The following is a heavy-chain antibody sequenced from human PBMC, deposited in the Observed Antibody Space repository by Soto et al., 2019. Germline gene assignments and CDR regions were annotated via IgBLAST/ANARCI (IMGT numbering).Heavy chain of an antibody. CDR1: GFTFSSYA. CDR2: ISYDGSNK. Sequence: GGSLRLSCAASGFTFSSYAMHWVRQAPGKGLEWVAVISYDGSNKYYADSVKGRFTISRDNSKNQFSLQLNSVTPEDTAVYYCAREHYDFWSGYYQRTLDYWGQGTLVTVSS. CDR3: AREHYDFWSGYYQRTLDY. V-gene: IGHV3-30-3*01. D-gene: IGHD3-3*01. J-gene: IGHJ4*02.